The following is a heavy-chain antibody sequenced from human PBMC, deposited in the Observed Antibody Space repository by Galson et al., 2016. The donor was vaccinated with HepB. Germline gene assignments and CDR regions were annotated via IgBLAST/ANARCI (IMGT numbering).Heavy chain of an antibody. Sequence: SSTSTASGSSVSSDIYFWSWARQPRRKGLECIGFSPHSGNTNSTPSLKSRVTITVDKSKNQFPLKMTAVTAADTAIYYCARDQHESYIAYWGLGTLVTVSS. V-gene: IGHV4-61*01. CDR1: GSSVSSDIYF. CDR2: SPHSGNT. CDR3: ARDQHESYIAY. J-gene: IGHJ4*02.